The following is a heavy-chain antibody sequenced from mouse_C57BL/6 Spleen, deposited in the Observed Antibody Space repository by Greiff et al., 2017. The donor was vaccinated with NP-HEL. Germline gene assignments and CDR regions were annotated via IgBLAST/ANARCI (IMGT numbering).Heavy chain of an antibody. D-gene: IGHD2-4*01. Sequence: QVQLQQSGPELVKPGASVKLSCKASGYAFSSSWMNWVKQRPGQGLEWIGRIYPGDGDTNYNGKFKGKATLTADKSSSTAYMQLSSLTSEDAAVYFCGRRGDYDVGDYWGKGTTLTVSA. CDR1: GYAFSSSW. J-gene: IGHJ2*01. CDR3: GRRGDYDVGDY. V-gene: IGHV1-82*01. CDR2: IYPGDGDT.